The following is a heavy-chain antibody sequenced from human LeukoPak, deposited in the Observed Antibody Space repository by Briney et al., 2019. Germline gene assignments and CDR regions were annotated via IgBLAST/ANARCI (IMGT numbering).Heavy chain of an antibody. CDR2: IYYSGST. J-gene: IGHJ4*02. V-gene: IGHV4-30-4*01. CDR1: GGSISGGDYY. CDR3: ARFTRVGATGFDY. Sequence: SEALSLTCTVSGGSISGGDYYWSWIRQPPGKGLEWIGYIYYSGSTYYNPSLKSRVTISVDTSKNQFSLKLSSVTAADTAVYYCARFTRVGATGFDYWGQGTLVTVSS. D-gene: IGHD1-26*01.